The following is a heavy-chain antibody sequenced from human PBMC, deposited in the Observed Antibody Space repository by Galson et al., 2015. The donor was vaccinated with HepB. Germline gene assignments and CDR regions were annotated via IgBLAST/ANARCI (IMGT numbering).Heavy chain of an antibody. J-gene: IGHJ4*02. CDR2: IIPILDTT. CDR3: ARSEWDNSDYYYGFRLPLDY. Sequence: SVKVSCKASGGTFSTYGIGWVRQAPGQGLEWMGGIIPILDTTNYAQQFQDRVTMTADKSTSTAYMELSSLRSEDTAVYYCARSEWDNSDYYYGFRLPLDYWGQGTLVTVSS. CDR1: GGTFSTYG. D-gene: IGHD3-22*01. V-gene: IGHV1-69*10.